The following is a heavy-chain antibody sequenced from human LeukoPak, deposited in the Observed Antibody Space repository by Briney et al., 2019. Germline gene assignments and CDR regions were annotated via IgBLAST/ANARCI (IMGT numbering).Heavy chain of an antibody. D-gene: IGHD3-9*01. V-gene: IGHV3-23*01. CDR3: AKASTLTGYPTNFDY. J-gene: IGHJ4*02. CDR1: GFSFSSYA. CDR2: ISGSGGST. Sequence: GGSLRLSCAASGFSFSSYAMSWVRQAPGKGLEWVSAISGSGGSTYYADSVKGRFTISRDNFKNTLYLQMNSLRAEDTAVYCCAKASTLTGYPTNFDYWGQGTLVTVSS.